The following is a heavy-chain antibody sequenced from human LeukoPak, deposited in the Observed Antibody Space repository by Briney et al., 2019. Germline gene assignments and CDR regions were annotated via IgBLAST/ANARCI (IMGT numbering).Heavy chain of an antibody. V-gene: IGHV4-59*01. CDR2: IYYSGST. D-gene: IGHD5-18*01. Sequence: PSETLSLTCTVSGGSISSYYWSWIRQPPGKGLEWIGYIYYSGSTNYNPSLKSRVTISVDTSKNQFSLKLSSVTAADTAVYYCARNRGWIQLWWGIGAFDIWGQGTMVTVSS. J-gene: IGHJ3*02. CDR1: GGSISSYY. CDR3: ARNRGWIQLWWGIGAFDI.